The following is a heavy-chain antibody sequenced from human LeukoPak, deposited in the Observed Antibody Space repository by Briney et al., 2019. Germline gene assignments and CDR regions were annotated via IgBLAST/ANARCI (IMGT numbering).Heavy chain of an antibody. J-gene: IGHJ6*03. CDR1: GGSFSGYY. V-gene: IGHV4-34*01. Sequence: PSETLSLTCAVYGGSFSGYYWSWIRQPPGKGLEWIGEINHSGSTNYNPSLKSRVTISVDTSKNQFSLKLSSVTAADTAVYYCARGRGYSSGWFTLYYYYMDVWGKGTTVTVSS. D-gene: IGHD6-19*01. CDR2: INHSGST. CDR3: ARGRGYSSGWFTLYYYYMDV.